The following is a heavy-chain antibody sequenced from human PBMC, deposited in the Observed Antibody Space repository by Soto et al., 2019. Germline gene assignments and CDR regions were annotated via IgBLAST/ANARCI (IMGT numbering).Heavy chain of an antibody. V-gene: IGHV3-23*01. CDR3: AKQEGYYYDSSGLPSSYFDY. CDR2: ISGSGGST. J-gene: IGHJ4*02. D-gene: IGHD3-22*01. Sequence: TGGSLRLSCAASGFTFSSYAMSWVRQAPGKGLEWVSAISGSGGSTYYADSVKGRFTISRDNSKNTLYLQMNSLRAEDTAVYYCAKQEGYYYDSSGLPSSYFDYWGQGTLVTVSS. CDR1: GFTFSSYA.